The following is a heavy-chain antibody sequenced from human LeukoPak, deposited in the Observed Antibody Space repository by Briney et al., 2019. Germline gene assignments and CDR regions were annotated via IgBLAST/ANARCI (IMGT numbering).Heavy chain of an antibody. CDR1: GFTVSRNY. D-gene: IGHD5/OR15-5a*01. CDR2: IYGGGST. CDR3: ARGAGNTVSTRFFDY. J-gene: IGHJ4*02. Sequence: GGSLRLSCAVSGFTVSRNYMNWVRQAPGKGLEWVSVIYGGGSTYYADSVKGRFTIPRDNSKSTLYLQMNSLRAEDTAVYYCARGAGNTVSTRFFDYWGQGTLVTVSS. V-gene: IGHV3-53*01.